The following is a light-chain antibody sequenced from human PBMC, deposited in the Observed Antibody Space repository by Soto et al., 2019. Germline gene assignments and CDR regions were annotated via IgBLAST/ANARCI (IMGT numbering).Light chain of an antibody. Sequence: QPVLTQSPSASASLGASVKLTCTLSSGHSSYAIAWHQQQPEKGPRYLMKLNSDGSHYKGDGIPDRFSGSSSGAERYLTISSLQSEDEADYYCQTWGTGIPVFGGGTQLTVL. CDR1: SGHSSYA. CDR3: QTWGTGIPV. CDR2: LNSDGSH. J-gene: IGLJ2*01. V-gene: IGLV4-69*01.